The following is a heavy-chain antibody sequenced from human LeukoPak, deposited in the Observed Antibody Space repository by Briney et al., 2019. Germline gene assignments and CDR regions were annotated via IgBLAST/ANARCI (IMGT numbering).Heavy chain of an antibody. Sequence: PGGSLRLSCAASGFTFSSYAMSWVRQAPGKGLEWVSYISSGSSTIYYADSVKGRFTISRDNAKNSLDLQMNSLRAEDTAVYYCARDLYVDTDFDYWGQGTLVTVSS. CDR1: GFTFSSYA. V-gene: IGHV3-48*04. J-gene: IGHJ4*02. CDR2: ISSGSSTI. CDR3: ARDLYVDTDFDY. D-gene: IGHD5-18*01.